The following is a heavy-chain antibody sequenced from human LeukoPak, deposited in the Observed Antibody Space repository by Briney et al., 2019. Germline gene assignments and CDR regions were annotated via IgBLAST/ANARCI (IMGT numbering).Heavy chain of an antibody. CDR1: GFTFSSSG. CDR2: ISHDGSNK. Sequence: GRPLRLSCATSGFTFSSSGMHWVRQAPGKGLEGVSTISHDGSNKYYGDSVKGRFTISRDNSKNTLYVQMNSLRAEDTAVYFCAKDTPSPNSGFYHYWGQGTLVTVSS. CDR3: AKDTPSPNSGFYHY. D-gene: IGHD1-26*01. J-gene: IGHJ4*02. V-gene: IGHV3-30*18.